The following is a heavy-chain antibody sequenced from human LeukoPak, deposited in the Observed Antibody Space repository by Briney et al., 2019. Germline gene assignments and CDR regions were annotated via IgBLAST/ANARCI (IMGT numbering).Heavy chain of an antibody. J-gene: IGHJ4*02. CDR2: INHSGST. D-gene: IGHD6-19*01. V-gene: IGHV4-34*01. Sequence: SETLSLNCAVYGGSFSGYYWSWIRQPPGKGLEWIGEINHSGSTNYNPSLKSRVTISVDTSKNQFSLKLSSVTAADTAVYYCARAWLVPDYWGQGTLVTVSS. CDR1: GGSFSGYY. CDR3: ARAWLVPDY.